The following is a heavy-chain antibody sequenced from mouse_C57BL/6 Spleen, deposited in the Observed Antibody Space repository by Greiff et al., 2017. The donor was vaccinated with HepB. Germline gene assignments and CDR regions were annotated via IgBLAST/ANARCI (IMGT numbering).Heavy chain of an antibody. D-gene: IGHD1-1*01. CDR2: ISYDGSN. CDR3: AKDLTTVVRYAMDY. J-gene: IGHJ4*01. V-gene: IGHV3-6*01. CDR1: GYSITSGYY. Sequence: EVKLQESGPGLVKPSQSLSLTCSVTGYSITSGYYWNWIRQFPGNKLEWMGYISYDGSNNYNPSLKNRISITRDTSKNQFFLKLNSVTTEDTATYYCAKDLTTVVRYAMDYWGQGTSVTVSS.